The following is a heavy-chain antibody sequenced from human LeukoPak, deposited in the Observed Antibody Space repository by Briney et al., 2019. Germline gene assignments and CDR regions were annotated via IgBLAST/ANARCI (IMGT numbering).Heavy chain of an antibody. V-gene: IGHV3-23*01. CDR3: AKDAAAILWHYYYYMDL. Sequence: GGSLRLSCVASAFTFSSYAMSWVRQAPGKGLEWVSAISGSGGSTYYADSVEGRLTISSDNSKNTLYLQMNSLRAEDTAVYYCAKDAAAILWHYYYYMDLWGKGTTVAVSS. CDR1: AFTFSSYA. J-gene: IGHJ6*03. D-gene: IGHD2-2*01. CDR2: ISGSGGST.